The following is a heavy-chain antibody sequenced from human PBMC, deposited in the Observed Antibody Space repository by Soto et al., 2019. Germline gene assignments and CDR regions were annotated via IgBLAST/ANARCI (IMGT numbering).Heavy chain of an antibody. CDR2: ISAYNGNT. V-gene: IGHV1-18*01. D-gene: IGHD4-17*01. Sequence: VKVSCKASGYTFTSYGISWVRQAPGQGLEWMGWISAYNGNTNYAQKLQGRVTMTADTSTSTAYMELRSLRSDDTAVYYCATNHDYGDYSPLDYWGQGTLVTVSS. CDR3: ATNHDYGDYSPLDY. CDR1: GYTFTSYG. J-gene: IGHJ4*02.